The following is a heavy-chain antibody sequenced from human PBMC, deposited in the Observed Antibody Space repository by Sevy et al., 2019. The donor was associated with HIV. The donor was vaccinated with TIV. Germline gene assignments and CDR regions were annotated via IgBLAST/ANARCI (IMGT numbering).Heavy chain of an antibody. D-gene: IGHD3-10*01. CDR1: GASISNSY. V-gene: IGHV4-4*07. CDR3: ARGTPLGSATASQLNWFDP. CDR2: IFISGTT. J-gene: IGHJ5*02. Sequence: SETLSLTCTVSGASISNSYWSWIRQPAGKGLEWLGRIFISGTTIANPSLKRRLTMSVDTSKNQVSRKLTSVTAADTAVYYGARGTPLGSATASQLNWFDPWGQGTLVTVSS.